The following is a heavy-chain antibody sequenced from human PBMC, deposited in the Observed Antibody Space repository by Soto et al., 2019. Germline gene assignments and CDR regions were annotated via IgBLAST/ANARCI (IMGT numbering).Heavy chain of an antibody. V-gene: IGHV3-23*01. Sequence: GGSLRLSCAASGFTFSSYAMSWVRQAPGKGLEWVSAISGSGGSTYYADSVKGRFTISRDNSKNTLYLQMNSLRAEDTAVYYCARAFWSGPIEYYFDYWGQGTLVTVSS. J-gene: IGHJ4*02. CDR1: GFTFSSYA. CDR2: ISGSGGST. D-gene: IGHD3-3*01. CDR3: ARAFWSGPIEYYFDY.